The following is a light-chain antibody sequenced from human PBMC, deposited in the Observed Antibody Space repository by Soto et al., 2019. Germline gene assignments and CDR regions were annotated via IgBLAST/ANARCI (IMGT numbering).Light chain of an antibody. CDR1: QAIRRN. J-gene: IGKJ1*01. V-gene: IGKV1-17*01. Sequence: IQMTQSPSSLSASVGDRVTITCRASQAIRRNLAWYQQIPGKAPKVLIFATSSLLSGVPSRFSGSGSGTEFTLTIISLQPDDIATYYCQQYNTYWTFGQGTKG. CDR2: ATS. CDR3: QQYNTYWT.